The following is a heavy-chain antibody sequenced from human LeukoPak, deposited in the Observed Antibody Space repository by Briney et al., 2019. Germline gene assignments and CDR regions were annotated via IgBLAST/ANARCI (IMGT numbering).Heavy chain of an antibody. CDR3: ARDPGVSIGHFDY. CDR1: GGSISSYY. Sequence: SETLSLTCTVSGGSISSYYWSWIRQPPGKGLEWIGYIYYSGSTNYNPSLKSRVTISVDTSKNQFSLKLSSVTAADTAVYYCARDPGVSIGHFDYWGQGTLVTVSS. V-gene: IGHV4-59*01. J-gene: IGHJ4*02. CDR2: IYYSGST. D-gene: IGHD2-21*01.